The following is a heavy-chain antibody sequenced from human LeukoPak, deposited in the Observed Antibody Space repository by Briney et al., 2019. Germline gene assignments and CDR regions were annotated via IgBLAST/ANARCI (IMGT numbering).Heavy chain of an antibody. D-gene: IGHD1-14*01. Sequence: ASVKVSCKSSGYTFISYAMHWVRQAPGQRLEWMGWMNAGNGNTKYSQKLQGRVTMTTDTSTSTAYMELRSLRSDDTAVYYCARDSELGLDYWGQGTLVTVSS. CDR1: GYTFISYA. V-gene: IGHV1-3*01. CDR3: ARDSELGLDY. CDR2: MNAGNGNT. J-gene: IGHJ4*02.